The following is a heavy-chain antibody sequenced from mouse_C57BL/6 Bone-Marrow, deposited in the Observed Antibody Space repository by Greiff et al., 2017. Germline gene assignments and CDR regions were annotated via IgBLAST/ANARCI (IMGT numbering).Heavy chain of an antibody. J-gene: IGHJ4*01. CDR1: GFTFSSYG. Sequence: EVHLVESGGDLVKPGGSLKLSCAASGFTFSSYGMSWVRQTPDKRLEWVATISSGGSYTYYPDSVKGRFTISRDNAKNTLYLQMSSLKSEDTAMYYCAIYYGSSYDYAMDYWGQGTSVTVSS. D-gene: IGHD1-1*01. CDR3: AIYYGSSYDYAMDY. CDR2: ISSGGSYT. V-gene: IGHV5-6*01.